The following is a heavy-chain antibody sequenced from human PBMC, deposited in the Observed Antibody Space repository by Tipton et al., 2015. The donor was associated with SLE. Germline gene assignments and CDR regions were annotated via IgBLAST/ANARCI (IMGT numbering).Heavy chain of an antibody. D-gene: IGHD3-10*01. J-gene: IGHJ4*02. CDR3: ARKGSMLGPYGSGAGGRY. CDR1: GYSFTSYW. Sequence: QLVQSGAEVKKPGESLKISCKGSGYSFTSYWIGWVRQMPGKGLEWMGIIYPGDSDTRYSPSFQGQVTISADKPISTAYLQWSSLKDSDTAMYYCARKGSMLGPYGSGAGGRYWGRGTLVTVSS. V-gene: IGHV5-51*04. CDR2: IYPGDSDT.